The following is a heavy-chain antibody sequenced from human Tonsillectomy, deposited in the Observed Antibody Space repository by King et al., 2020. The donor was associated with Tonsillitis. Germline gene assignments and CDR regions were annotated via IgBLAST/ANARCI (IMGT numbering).Heavy chain of an antibody. D-gene: IGHD3-10*01. CDR2: ISSGGST. CDR3: ARVKLWRLDY. V-gene: IGHV3-53*01. J-gene: IGHJ4*02. CDR1: GFTVRSNY. Sequence: VQLVESGGGLIQPGGSLRLSCAASGFTVRSNYMSWVRQAPGKGLEWVSVISSGGSTYYADSVTGRFTISRDNSKNTLYLQMNSLRAEDTAMYYCARVKLWRLDYWGQGTLVTVSS.